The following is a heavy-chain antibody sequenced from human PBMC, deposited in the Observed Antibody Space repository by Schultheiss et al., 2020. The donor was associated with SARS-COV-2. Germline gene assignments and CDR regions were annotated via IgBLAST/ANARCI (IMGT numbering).Heavy chain of an antibody. D-gene: IGHD3-22*01. CDR3: AKDQYYYDSSGPFDY. V-gene: IGHV3-11*01. J-gene: IGHJ4*02. CDR1: GGSFSDYY. Sequence: GGSLRLSCAVYGGSFSDYYMSWIRQAPGKGLEWVSYISSSGSTIYYADSVKGRFTISRDNAKNSLYLQMNSLRAEDTAVYYCAKDQYYYDSSGPFDYWGQGTLVTVSS. CDR2: ISSSGSTI.